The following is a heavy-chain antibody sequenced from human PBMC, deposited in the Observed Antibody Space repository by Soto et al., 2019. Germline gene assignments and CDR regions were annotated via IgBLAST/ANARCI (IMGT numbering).Heavy chain of an antibody. Sequence: QVQLQESGPGLVKSSETLSLTCTVSGGSITRYYWTWVRQSQRRGREWIVLLDYGGGTNYNPSLESRVTMSIHTSTNQVSLGLTSVPAADTAVYYCGGGGGLATFGGLRGQGTRVTVSS. CDR3: GGGGGLATFGGL. CDR1: GGSITRYY. J-gene: IGHJ4*02. V-gene: IGHV4-59*01. D-gene: IGHD3-3*01. CDR2: LDYGGGT.